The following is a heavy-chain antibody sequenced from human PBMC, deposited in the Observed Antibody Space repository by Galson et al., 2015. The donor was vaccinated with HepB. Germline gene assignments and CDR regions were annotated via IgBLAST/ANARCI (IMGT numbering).Heavy chain of an antibody. Sequence: SLRLSCAASGFTFSSYSMNWVRQAPGKGLEWVSSISSSSSYIYYADSVKGRFTISRDNAKNSLYLQMNSLRAEDTAVYYCARDGSFLLRAGYYFDYWGQGTLVTVSS. CDR2: ISSSSSYI. V-gene: IGHV3-21*01. J-gene: IGHJ4*02. CDR1: GFTFSSYS. D-gene: IGHD2-15*01. CDR3: ARDGSFLLRAGYYFDY.